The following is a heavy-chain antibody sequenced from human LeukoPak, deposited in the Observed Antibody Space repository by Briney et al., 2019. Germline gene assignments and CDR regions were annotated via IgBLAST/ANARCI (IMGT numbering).Heavy chain of an antibody. Sequence: GGSLRLSCAASGFTFSSYGMHWVRQAPGKGLEWVAVIWYDGSNKYYADSVKGRFTISRDNSKNTLYLQMNSLRAEDTAVYYCARDKAMIVVVMLYYFDYWGQGTLVTVSS. V-gene: IGHV3-30*19. D-gene: IGHD3-22*01. CDR1: GFTFSSYG. CDR2: IWYDGSNK. CDR3: ARDKAMIVVVMLYYFDY. J-gene: IGHJ4*02.